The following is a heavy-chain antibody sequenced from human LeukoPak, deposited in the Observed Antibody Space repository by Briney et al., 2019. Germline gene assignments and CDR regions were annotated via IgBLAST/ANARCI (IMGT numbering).Heavy chain of an antibody. CDR3: AKDSGSWELLGYYYYMDV. V-gene: IGHV3-33*06. Sequence: GGSLRLSCAASGFTFSSYGMHWVRQAPGKGLEWVAVIWYDGSNKYYADSVKGRFTISRDNSKNTLYLQMNSLRAEDTAVYYCAKDSGSWELLGYYYYMDVWGKGTTVTVSS. J-gene: IGHJ6*03. D-gene: IGHD1-26*01. CDR2: IWYDGSNK. CDR1: GFTFSSYG.